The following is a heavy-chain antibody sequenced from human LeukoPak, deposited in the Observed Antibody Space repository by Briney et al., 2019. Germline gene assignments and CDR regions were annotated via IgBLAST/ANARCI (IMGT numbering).Heavy chain of an antibody. D-gene: IGHD6-13*01. V-gene: IGHV1-2*04. CDR2: INPNSGGT. Sequence: ASVKVSCKASGYTFTGYYMHWVRQAPGQGLEWMGWINPNSGGTNYAQKFQGWVTMTRDTSISTAYMELSRLRSDDTAVYYCARDGIAAAGLYNWFDPWGQGTLGTVSS. CDR1: GYTFTGYY. CDR3: ARDGIAAAGLYNWFDP. J-gene: IGHJ5*02.